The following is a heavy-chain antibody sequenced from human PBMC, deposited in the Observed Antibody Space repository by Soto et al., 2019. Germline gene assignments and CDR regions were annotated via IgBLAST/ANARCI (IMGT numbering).Heavy chain of an antibody. CDR1: GFTFSSYA. CDR3: AKDEVLWFGELSSGGGNFDY. J-gene: IGHJ4*02. V-gene: IGHV3-23*01. D-gene: IGHD3-10*01. CDR2: ISGSGGST. Sequence: EVQLLESGGGLVQPGGSLRLSCAASGFTFSSYAMSWVRQAPGKGLEWVSAISGSGGSTYYADSVKGRFTISRDNSKNTLYLQMNSLRAEDTAVYYCAKDEVLWFGELSSGGGNFDYWGQGTLVTVSS.